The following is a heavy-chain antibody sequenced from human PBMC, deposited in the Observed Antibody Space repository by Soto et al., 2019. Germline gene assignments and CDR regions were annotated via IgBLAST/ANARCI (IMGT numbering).Heavy chain of an antibody. CDR2: ISSTSKYI. J-gene: IGHJ5*01. CDR1: GFTFSNYS. CDR3: ARGLSSGWFDY. V-gene: IGHV3-21*01. Sequence: EVQLVESGGGLVKPGGSLRVSCAASGFTFSNYSMNWVRQAPGKGLEWVSSISSTSKYIYYADSVKGRFTTSRDNAKKSLYLQMNSLRAEDTAVYYCARGLSSGWFDYWGQGTLVTVSA. D-gene: IGHD6-19*01.